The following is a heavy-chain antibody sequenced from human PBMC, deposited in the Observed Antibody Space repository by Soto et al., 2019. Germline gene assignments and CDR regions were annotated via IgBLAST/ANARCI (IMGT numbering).Heavy chain of an antibody. CDR3: ARLTGTTLSDAFDI. Sequence: QTLSLTCASSGDSVSSNSAAWNWIRQSPSRGLEWLGRTYYRSKWYNDYAVSVKSRITINPDTSKNQFSLQLNSVTPEDTAVYYCARLTGTTLSDAFDIWGQGTMVTVSS. J-gene: IGHJ3*02. D-gene: IGHD1-7*01. CDR2: TYYRSKWYN. CDR1: GDSVSSNSAA. V-gene: IGHV6-1*01.